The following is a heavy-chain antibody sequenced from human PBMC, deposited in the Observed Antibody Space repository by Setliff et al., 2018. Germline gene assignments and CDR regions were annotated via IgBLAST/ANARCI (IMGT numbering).Heavy chain of an antibody. J-gene: IGHJ4*02. D-gene: IGHD6-19*01. CDR2: INPNSGGT. CDR3: AREVDLAVAATGY. V-gene: IGHV1-2*02. CDR1: GYTFTGYY. Sequence: GASVKVSCKASGYTFTGYYMHWVRQAPGQGLEWMGWINPNSGGTNYAQKFQGRVTMTRDTSISTAYMELSRLRSDDTAVYYCAREVDLAVAATGYWGQGTLVTVSS.